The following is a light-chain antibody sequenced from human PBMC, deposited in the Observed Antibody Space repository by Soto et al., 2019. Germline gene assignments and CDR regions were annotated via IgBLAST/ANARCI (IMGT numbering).Light chain of an antibody. CDR1: SSNIGNNY. J-gene: IGLJ3*02. CDR2: ENN. CDR3: GTWDSSLSAGRV. V-gene: IGLV1-51*02. Sequence: QSVLTQPPSVSAAPGQKVTISCTGSSSNIGNNYVSWYQQLTGTAPKLLIYENNKRPSGVPDRFSGSKSGTSATLGITGLQTGDEADYYCGTWDSSLSAGRVFGGGTKVTVL.